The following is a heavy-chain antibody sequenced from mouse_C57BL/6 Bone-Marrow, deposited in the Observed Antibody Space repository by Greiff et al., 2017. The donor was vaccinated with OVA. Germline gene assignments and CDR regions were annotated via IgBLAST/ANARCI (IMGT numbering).Heavy chain of an antibody. D-gene: IGHD2-1*01. Sequence: VLLQQSGAELVRPGASVKLSCTASGFNIKDDYMHWVKQRPEQGLEWIGWIDPENGDSEYASKLQGKGTITADTSSNTAYLQLSSLASEVTAVYYCTFYGNYAWFAYWGQGTLVTVSA. CDR1: GFNIKDDY. J-gene: IGHJ3*01. V-gene: IGHV14-4*01. CDR2: IDPENGDS. CDR3: TFYGNYAWFAY.